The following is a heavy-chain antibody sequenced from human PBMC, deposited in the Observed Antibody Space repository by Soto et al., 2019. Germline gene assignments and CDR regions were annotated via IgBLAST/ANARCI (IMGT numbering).Heavy chain of an antibody. CDR2: ISYDGSNK. V-gene: IGHV3-30*18. Sequence: GGSLRLSCAASGFTFSSYGMHWVRQAPGKGLEWVAVISYDGSNKYYADSVKGRSTISRDNSKNTLYLQMNSLRAEDTAVYYCAKTGITGSYYYYYGMDVWGQGTTVTVSS. CDR3: AKTGITGSYYYYYGMDV. J-gene: IGHJ6*02. CDR1: GFTFSSYG. D-gene: IGHD1-20*01.